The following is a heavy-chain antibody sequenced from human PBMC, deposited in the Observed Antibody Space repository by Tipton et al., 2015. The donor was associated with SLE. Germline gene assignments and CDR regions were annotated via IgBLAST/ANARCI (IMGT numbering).Heavy chain of an antibody. CDR1: GGSIRSSSYY. V-gene: IGHV4-39*07. CDR2: TFSSAIT. J-gene: IGHJ4*02. Sequence: TLSLTCTVSGGSIRSSSYYWGWIRQSPGKGLEWIGFTFSSAITYYNPSLRSRSTISIDMSKNQFSLHLTSVTAADTAVYYCARPPSYISPSEVLFDSWGQGMLVTVSS. CDR3: ARPPSYISPSEVLFDS. D-gene: IGHD6-6*01.